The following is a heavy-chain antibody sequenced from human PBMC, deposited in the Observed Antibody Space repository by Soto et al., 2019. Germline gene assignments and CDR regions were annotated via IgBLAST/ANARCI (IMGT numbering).Heavy chain of an antibody. CDR3: AKAGNRGGSYYFDY. V-gene: IGHV3-30*18. Sequence: PGGSLRLSCAASGFTFSNYCMHWVRQAPGKGLEWVAVISFDGRYIYYADSVKGRFTVSRDNSKNTLYMQLNSLRAEDTALYYCAKAGNRGGSYYFDYWGQGTLVTVSS. D-gene: IGHD1-26*01. CDR2: ISFDGRYI. J-gene: IGHJ4*02. CDR1: GFTFSNYC.